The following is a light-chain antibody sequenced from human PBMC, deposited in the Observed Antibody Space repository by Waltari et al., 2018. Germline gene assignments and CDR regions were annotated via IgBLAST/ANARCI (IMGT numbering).Light chain of an antibody. CDR1: QSVNSW. CDR2: KAA. CDR3: QQYEAVPVT. J-gene: IGKJ1*01. V-gene: IGKV1-5*03. Sequence: EIQMTQSPSTLSASVGDRVTITCRASQSVNSWLAWYQQKPGKAPKLLISKAAAVQNGVSPMFSGGVSGTEITLTISNLQPDDSSTYYCQQYEAVPVTFGQGTKVEIK.